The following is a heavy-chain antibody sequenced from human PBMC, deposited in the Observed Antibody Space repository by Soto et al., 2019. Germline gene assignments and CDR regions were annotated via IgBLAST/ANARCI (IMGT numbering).Heavy chain of an antibody. J-gene: IGHJ4*02. Sequence: GKALEWLALIYWDDDKRYSPSLKSRLTITKDTSKKQVVVTMTNMDPVDTATFFCAHSPRYSSSFFTFDYWGQGTLVTASS. D-gene: IGHD6-6*01. CDR2: IYWDDDK. CDR3: AHSPRYSSSFFTFDY. V-gene: IGHV2-5*02.